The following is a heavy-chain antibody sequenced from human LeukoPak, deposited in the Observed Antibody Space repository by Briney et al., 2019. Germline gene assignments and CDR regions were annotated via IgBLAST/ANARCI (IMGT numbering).Heavy chain of an antibody. CDR1: GFTFHDYA. CDR3: AKGPTYSSSSLFDY. D-gene: IGHD6-6*01. Sequence: GGSLRLSCAASGFTFHDYAMHWVRQAPGKGLEWVSGISRNGGTIDYADSVKGRFTISRDNAKNSLYLQMNSLRPEDMALYYCAKGPTYSSSSLFDYWGQGILVAVSS. CDR2: ISRNGGTI. J-gene: IGHJ4*02. V-gene: IGHV3-9*03.